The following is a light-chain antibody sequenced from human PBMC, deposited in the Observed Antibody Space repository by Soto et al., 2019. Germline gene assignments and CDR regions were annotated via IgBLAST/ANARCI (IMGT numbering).Light chain of an antibody. Sequence: DIQMTQSPSSLSASVGDRVTITCRASHFISTYLNWYQQKPGKAPKVLIYAASTLQRGVPSRFSGSGSGTDFTLTITSLQPEDFATYYCQQSYNTPRTFGQGTKVDIK. CDR1: HFISTY. J-gene: IGKJ1*01. CDR3: QQSYNTPRT. CDR2: AAS. V-gene: IGKV1-39*01.